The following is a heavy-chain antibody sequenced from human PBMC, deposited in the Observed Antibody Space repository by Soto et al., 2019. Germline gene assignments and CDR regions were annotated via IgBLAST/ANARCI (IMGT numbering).Heavy chain of an antibody. CDR2: ITYGGSI. Sequence: SSETLSLTCTVSGASITNDDFFWSWVRQHPDKGLEWLAYITYGGSIYYNPSLRSRLSVSIDKSESQFSLNVRSVTAADTAVYFCAKMERTQLWLLVQNWGQGLPVTVSS. J-gene: IGHJ4*02. V-gene: IGHV4-31*03. CDR1: GASITNDDFF. D-gene: IGHD5-18*01. CDR3: AKMERTQLWLLVQN.